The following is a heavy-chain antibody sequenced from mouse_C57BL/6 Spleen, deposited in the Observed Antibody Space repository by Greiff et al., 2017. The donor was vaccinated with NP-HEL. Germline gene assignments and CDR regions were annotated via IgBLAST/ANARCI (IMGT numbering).Heavy chain of an antibody. V-gene: IGHV1-5*01. Sequence: EVQLQQSGTVLARPGASVKMSCKTSGYTFTSYWMHWVKQRPGQGLEWIGAIYPGNSDTSYNQKFKGKAKLTAVTSASTAYMELSSLTNEDSAVYYCTRSFTTVWYFDVWGTGTTVTVSS. CDR1: GYTFTSYW. D-gene: IGHD1-1*01. CDR2: IYPGNSDT. J-gene: IGHJ1*03. CDR3: TRSFTTVWYFDV.